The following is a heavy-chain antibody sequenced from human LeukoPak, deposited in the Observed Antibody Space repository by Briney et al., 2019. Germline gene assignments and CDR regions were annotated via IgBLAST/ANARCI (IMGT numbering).Heavy chain of an antibody. D-gene: IGHD6-6*01. CDR2: IYTSGST. CDR1: GGSISSSSYY. CDR3: ASLGQLVTDY. J-gene: IGHJ4*02. Sequence: SETLSLTCTVSGGSISSSSYYWGWIRQPPGKGLEWIGRIYTSGSTNYNPSLKSRVTMSVDTPKNQFSLKLSSVTAADTAVYYCASLGQLVTDYWGQGTLVTVSS. V-gene: IGHV4-61*05.